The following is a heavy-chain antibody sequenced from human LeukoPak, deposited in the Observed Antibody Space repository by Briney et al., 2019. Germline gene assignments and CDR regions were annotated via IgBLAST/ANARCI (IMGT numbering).Heavy chain of an antibody. CDR3: ARGDIVATMGGYYYYYMDV. D-gene: IGHD5-12*01. Sequence: SETLSLTCAVYGGSFSDYYWSWIRQPLGKGLEWIGEINHSGSTNYNPSLKSRVTMSVDTSKNQFSLKLSSVTAADTAVYYCARGDIVATMGGYYYYYMDVWGKGTTVTVSS. CDR2: INHSGST. J-gene: IGHJ6*03. V-gene: IGHV4-34*01. CDR1: GGSFSDYY.